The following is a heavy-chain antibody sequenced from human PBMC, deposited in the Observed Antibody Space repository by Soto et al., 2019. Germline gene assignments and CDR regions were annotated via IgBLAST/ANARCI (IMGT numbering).Heavy chain of an antibody. CDR1: GFTFSSYA. CDR3: AREMFDIVVVVAATHAFDI. Sequence: GGSLRLSCAASGFTFSSYAMSWVRQAPGKGLEWVSAISGSGGSTYYADSVKGRFTISRDNAKNSLYLQMNSLRAEDTAVYYCAREMFDIVVVVAATHAFDIWGQGTMVTVSS. V-gene: IGHV3-23*01. CDR2: ISGSGGST. D-gene: IGHD2-15*01. J-gene: IGHJ3*02.